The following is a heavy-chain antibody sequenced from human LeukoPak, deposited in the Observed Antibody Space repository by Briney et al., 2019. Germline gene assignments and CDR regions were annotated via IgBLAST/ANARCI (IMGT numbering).Heavy chain of an antibody. CDR3: AKGPVAVAGYYFDH. CDR1: GFTFSSYA. CDR2: ISGSGGTT. D-gene: IGHD6-19*01. Sequence: GGSLRLSCAASGFTFSSYAMSWVRQTPGKGLEWVSSISGSGGTTYYADSVKGRFTISRDNPNNTLDLQMNSLTAEDTAVYYCAKGPVAVAGYYFDHWGQGTLVTVSS. V-gene: IGHV3-23*01. J-gene: IGHJ4*02.